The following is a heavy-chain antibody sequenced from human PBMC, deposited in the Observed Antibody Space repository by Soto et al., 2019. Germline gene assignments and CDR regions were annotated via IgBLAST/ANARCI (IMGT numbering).Heavy chain of an antibody. CDR3: VRGSSCTKTLCYNEGFFGP. J-gene: IGHJ5*02. D-gene: IGHD3-10*01. Sequence: QVPLVESGGGVVQPGRSLRLSCRISGFSLSDFAMHWVRQAPGKGLEWVAVLSFDGRNKYYADSVKGRFTISRDESKNTVSLQMDSLRADDMAVYYCVRGSSCTKTLCYNEGFFGPWGQGTMVTVSS. V-gene: IGHV3-30*03. CDR1: GFSLSDFA. CDR2: LSFDGRNK.